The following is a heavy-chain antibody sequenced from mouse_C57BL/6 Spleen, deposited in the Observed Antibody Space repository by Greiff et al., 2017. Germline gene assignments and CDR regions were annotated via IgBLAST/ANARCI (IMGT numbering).Heavy chain of an antibody. CDR1: GYSFTGYY. Sequence: EVKLVESGPELVKPGASVKISCKASGYSFTGYYMNWVKQSPEKSLEWIGEINPSTGGTTYNQKFKAKATLTVDKSSSTAYMQLKSLTSEDSAVYYCARGIYYGNYVDFDYWGQGTTLTVSS. J-gene: IGHJ2*01. CDR2: INPSTGGT. V-gene: IGHV1-42*01. CDR3: ARGIYYGNYVDFDY. D-gene: IGHD2-1*01.